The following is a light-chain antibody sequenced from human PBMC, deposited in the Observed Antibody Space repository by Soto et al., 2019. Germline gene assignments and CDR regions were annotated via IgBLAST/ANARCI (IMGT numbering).Light chain of an antibody. J-gene: IGKJ1*01. CDR2: IAS. CDR3: QQYDSSPWT. CDR1: QSVSSNH. Sequence: EIVLTQSPGTLSLSPGERATLSCRASQSVSSNHLAWYQQKTGQTPRLLIYIASNRAPGIPDRFSGSGSGTHFTLTIRRVEPEDFALYYCQQYDSSPWTFGQGTKVEIK. V-gene: IGKV3-20*01.